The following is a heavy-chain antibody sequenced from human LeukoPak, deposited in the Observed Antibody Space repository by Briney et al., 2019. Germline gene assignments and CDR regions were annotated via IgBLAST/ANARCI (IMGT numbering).Heavy chain of an antibody. CDR3: ARHSEGIMITFGGVPRFNPLFDP. V-gene: IGHV4-4*02. CDR2: IYHSGST. CDR1: GGSISSTNW. D-gene: IGHD3-16*01. Sequence: TSETLSLTCAVSGGSISSTNWWSWVRQPPGKGLEWIGEIYHSGSTNYNPSLKSRVTISVDKSKNQFSLKLSSVSVADTAVYYCARHSEGIMITFGGVPRFNPLFDPWGQGTLVTVSS. J-gene: IGHJ5*02.